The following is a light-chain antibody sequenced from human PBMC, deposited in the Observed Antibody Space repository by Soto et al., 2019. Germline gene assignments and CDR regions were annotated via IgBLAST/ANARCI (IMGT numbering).Light chain of an antibody. CDR1: SSDVGVHNY. CDR2: DVS. Sequence: QSVLTQPASVSGSPGQSITISCTGTSSDVGVHNYVSWYQQHPGKAPKLMIYDVSKRPSGVPDRFSGSKSGNTASLTISGLQAEDEADYYCCSYAGSYTWVFGGGTKVTVL. CDR3: CSYAGSYTWV. V-gene: IGLV2-11*01. J-gene: IGLJ3*02.